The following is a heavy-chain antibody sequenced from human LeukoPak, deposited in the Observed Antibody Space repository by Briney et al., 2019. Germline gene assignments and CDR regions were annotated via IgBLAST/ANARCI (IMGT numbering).Heavy chain of an antibody. CDR2: IIPILGTA. D-gene: IGHD5-12*01. CDR1: GGTFSSYA. V-gene: IGHV1-69*11. Sequence: SVKLSCNASGGTFSSYAISWVRQAPGQGLEWMGRIIPILGTANYAQKFQGRVTITTDESTSTAYMELSSLRSEDTAVYYCAVGLTYGYEIGAFDIWGQGTMVTVSS. CDR3: AVGLTYGYEIGAFDI. J-gene: IGHJ3*02.